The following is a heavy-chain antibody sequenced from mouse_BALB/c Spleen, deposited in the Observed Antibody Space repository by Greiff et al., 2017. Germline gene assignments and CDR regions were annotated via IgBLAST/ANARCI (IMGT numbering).Heavy chain of an antibody. CDR2: ISYSGGT. J-gene: IGHJ2*01. Sequence: EVQRVESGPSLVKPSQTLSLTCSVTGDSITSGYWNWIRKFPGNKLEYMGYISYSGGTYYNPSLKSRISITRDTSKNQYYLQLNSVTTEDTATYYCARIFATVVSFDYWGQGTTLTVSS. V-gene: IGHV3-8*02. CDR1: GDSITSGY. D-gene: IGHD1-1*01. CDR3: ARIFATVVSFDY.